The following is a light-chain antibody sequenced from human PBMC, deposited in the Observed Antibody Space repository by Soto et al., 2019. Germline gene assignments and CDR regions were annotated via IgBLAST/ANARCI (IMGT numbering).Light chain of an antibody. Sequence: QSVLTQPPSVSGAPGQRVTISCTGSSSNIGAGYDVHWYQQLPETAPKLLIYGNSNRPSGVPDRFSGSKSGTSASLAITGLQAEDEADYYCQSYDSSLSGSWVFGGGTKVTV. CDR1: SSNIGAGYD. CDR2: GNS. J-gene: IGLJ2*01. V-gene: IGLV1-40*01. CDR3: QSYDSSLSGSWV.